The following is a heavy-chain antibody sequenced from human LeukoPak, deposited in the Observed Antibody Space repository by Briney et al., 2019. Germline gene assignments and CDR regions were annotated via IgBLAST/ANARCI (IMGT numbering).Heavy chain of an antibody. CDR2: ISYDGSNK. V-gene: IGHV3-30*04. Sequence: PGGSLRLSCAASGFTFSSYSMHWVRQAPGKGREWVGVISYDGSNKYYADSVKGRFTISRDNYKNTLYLQMNSVRAEDTAVYYCASALGGDFDYWGHRTLVTVSS. J-gene: IGHJ4*01. D-gene: IGHD2-21*01. CDR3: ASALGGDFDY. CDR1: GFTFSSYS.